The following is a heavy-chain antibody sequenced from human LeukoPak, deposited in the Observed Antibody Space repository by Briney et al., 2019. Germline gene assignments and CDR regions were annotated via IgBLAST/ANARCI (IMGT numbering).Heavy chain of an antibody. CDR2: MYHDGSS. Sequence: SETLSLTCIVSGYSITIDYWGWIRQPPGKGLEWIGSMYHDGSSHSNPSLRSRLTISIDTSRNQLSLKLNSVTAADTAVYYCAREWLRTNFDYWGQGTLVTVSS. D-gene: IGHD5-12*01. J-gene: IGHJ4*02. CDR3: AREWLRTNFDY. V-gene: IGHV4-38-2*02. CDR1: GYSITIDY.